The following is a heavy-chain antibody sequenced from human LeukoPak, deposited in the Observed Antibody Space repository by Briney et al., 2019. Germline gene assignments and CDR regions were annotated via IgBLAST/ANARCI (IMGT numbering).Heavy chain of an antibody. CDR1: GFTFDDYA. CDR3: AKAGGGYYDSSGYLDY. Sequence: PGRSLRLSCAASGFTFDDYAMHWVRQAPGKGLEWVSGISWNSGSIGYADSVKGPFTISRDNAKNSLYLQMNSLRAEDTALYYCAKAGGGYYDSSGYLDYWGQGTLVTVSS. J-gene: IGHJ4*02. CDR2: ISWNSGSI. D-gene: IGHD3-22*01. V-gene: IGHV3-9*01.